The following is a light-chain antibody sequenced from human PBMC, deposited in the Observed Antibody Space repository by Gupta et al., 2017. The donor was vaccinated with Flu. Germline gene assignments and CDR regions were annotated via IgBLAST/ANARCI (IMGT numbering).Light chain of an antibody. CDR2: GNS. CDR1: SSNIGTGYD. J-gene: IGLJ3*02. V-gene: IGLV1-40*01. Sequence: QSVLTQPPSVSGAPGQRGTISRTGSSSNIGTGYDVHWYQQLPGTAPKLLIYGNSNRPSGVPDRFSGSKSGTSASLAIPRLQAEDEADYYCQSYDRSLSGVVFGGGTKLTVL. CDR3: QSYDRSLSGVV.